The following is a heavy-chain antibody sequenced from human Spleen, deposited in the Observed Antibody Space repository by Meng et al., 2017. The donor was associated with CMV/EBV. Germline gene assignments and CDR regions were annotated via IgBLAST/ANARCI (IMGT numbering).Heavy chain of an antibody. Sequence: GESLKISCAASGFTFSSYSMNWVRQAPGKGLEWVSSISSSSSYIYYADSVKGRFTISRDNSKNTLYLQMNSLRGEDTAVYYCASSDAGDYWGQGTLVTVSS. J-gene: IGHJ4*02. CDR3: ASSDAGDY. CDR2: ISSSSSYI. V-gene: IGHV3-21*01. D-gene: IGHD2-8*01. CDR1: GFTFSSYS.